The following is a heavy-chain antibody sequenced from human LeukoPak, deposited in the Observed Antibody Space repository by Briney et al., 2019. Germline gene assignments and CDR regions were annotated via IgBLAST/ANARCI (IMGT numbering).Heavy chain of an antibody. Sequence: PSETLSLTCTVSGYSISSGYYWGWIRQPPGKGLEWIGSIYNSGSTYYNPSLKSRVTISVDTSKNQFSLKLSSVTAADTAVYYCARALGVVPAAMLDEHWYFDLWGRGTLVTVSS. CDR3: ARALGVVPAAMLDEHWYFDL. CDR2: IYNSGST. V-gene: IGHV4-38-2*02. D-gene: IGHD2-2*01. CDR1: GYSISSGYY. J-gene: IGHJ2*01.